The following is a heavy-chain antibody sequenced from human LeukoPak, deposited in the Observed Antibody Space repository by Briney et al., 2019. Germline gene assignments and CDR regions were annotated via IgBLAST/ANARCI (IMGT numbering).Heavy chain of an antibody. Sequence: GESLKISCKGSGYSFTSYWIGWVRQMPGKGLEWMGIIYPGDSDTRYSPSFQGQVTISADKSISTAYLQWSSLKASDTAMYYCARLVLVTAILSYFDYWGQGTLVTVSS. J-gene: IGHJ4*02. V-gene: IGHV5-51*01. CDR3: ARLVLVTAILSYFDY. D-gene: IGHD2-21*02. CDR2: IYPGDSDT. CDR1: GYSFTSYW.